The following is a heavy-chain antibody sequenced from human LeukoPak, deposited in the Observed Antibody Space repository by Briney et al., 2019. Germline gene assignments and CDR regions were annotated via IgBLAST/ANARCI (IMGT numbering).Heavy chain of an antibody. D-gene: IGHD2-2*01. CDR3: AGNAPKGVPADYYYGMDV. J-gene: IGHJ6*02. CDR1: GFTFSSYS. Sequence: GGSLRLSCAASGFTFSSYSMNWVRQAPGKGLEWVSSISSSSSYIYYADSVKGRFTISRDNAKNSLYLQMNSLRAEDTAVYYCAGNAPKGVPADYYYGMDVWGQGTTVTVSS. CDR2: ISSSSSYI. V-gene: IGHV3-21*01.